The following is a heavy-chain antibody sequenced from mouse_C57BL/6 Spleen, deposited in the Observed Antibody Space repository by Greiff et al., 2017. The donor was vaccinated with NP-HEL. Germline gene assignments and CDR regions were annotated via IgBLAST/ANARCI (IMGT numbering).Heavy chain of an antibody. D-gene: IGHD2-2*01. J-gene: IGHJ2*01. CDR3: ARERNGYDRLDY. V-gene: IGHV1-82*01. CDR1: GYAFSSSW. CDR2: IYPGDGDT. Sequence: QVQLKESGPELVKPGASVKISCKASGYAFSSSWMNWVKQRPGKGLEWIGRIYPGDGDTNYNGKFKGKATLTADKSSSTAYMQLSSLTSEDSAVYFCARERNGYDRLDYWGQGTTLTVSS.